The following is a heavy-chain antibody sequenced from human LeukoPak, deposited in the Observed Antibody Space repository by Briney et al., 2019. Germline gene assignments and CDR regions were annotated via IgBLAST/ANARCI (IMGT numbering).Heavy chain of an antibody. CDR3: ATHDRKNWFDP. J-gene: IGHJ5*02. D-gene: IGHD3-22*01. Sequence: SETLSLTCAVYGGSFSGYYWSWIRQPPGKGLEWIGSIYYSGSTYYNPSLKSRVTISVDTSKNQFSLKLSSVTAADTAVYYCATHDRKNWFDPWGQGTLVTVSS. CDR1: GGSFSGYY. CDR2: IYYSGST. V-gene: IGHV4-34*01.